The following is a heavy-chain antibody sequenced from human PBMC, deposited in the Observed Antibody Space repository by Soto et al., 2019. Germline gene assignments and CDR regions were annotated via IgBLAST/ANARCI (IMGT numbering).Heavy chain of an antibody. Sequence: GGSLRLSCAASGFSFSNSGMHWVRQAPGKGLEWVSTISGSDGKTFYADSVKGRFSISRDTSQSTLYLQMNSLRADDTAMYYCARWSYLDYWGQGTRVTVSS. CDR2: ISGSDGKT. CDR1: GFSFSNSG. V-gene: IGHV3-23*01. CDR3: ARWSYLDY. J-gene: IGHJ4*02. D-gene: IGHD3-3*01.